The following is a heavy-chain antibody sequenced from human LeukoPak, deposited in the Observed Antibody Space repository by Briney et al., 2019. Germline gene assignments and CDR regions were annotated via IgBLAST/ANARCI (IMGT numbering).Heavy chain of an antibody. CDR3: AKYLGDSSGYYYVGEDVGY. Sequence: GGSLRLSCAVSGFTFSSYAMSWVRQAPGKGLEWVSAISGSGGSTYYADSVKGRFTISRDNSKNTLYLQMNSLRAEDTAVYYCAKYLGDSSGYYYVGEDVGYWGQGTLVTVSS. CDR2: ISGSGGST. CDR1: GFTFSSYA. J-gene: IGHJ4*02. D-gene: IGHD3-22*01. V-gene: IGHV3-23*01.